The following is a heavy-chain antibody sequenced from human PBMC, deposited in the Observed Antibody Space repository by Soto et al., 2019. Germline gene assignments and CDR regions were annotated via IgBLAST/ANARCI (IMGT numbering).Heavy chain of an antibody. D-gene: IGHD6-13*01. CDR3: ARDYRQKGYSSSWYTDY. J-gene: IGHJ4*02. CDR2: IIPILGIA. Sequence: GASVKVSCKASGGTFSSYTISWVRQAPGQGLEWMGRIIPILGIANYAQKFQGRVTITADKSTSTAYMELSSLRSKDTAVYYCARDYRQKGYSSSWYTDYWGQGTLVTVSS. CDR1: GGTFSSYT. V-gene: IGHV1-69*04.